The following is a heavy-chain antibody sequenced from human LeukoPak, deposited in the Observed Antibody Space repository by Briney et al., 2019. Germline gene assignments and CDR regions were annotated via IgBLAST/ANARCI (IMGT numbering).Heavy chain of an antibody. Sequence: GASVKVSCKASGGTFSSYAISWVRQAPGQGLEWMGGIIPIFGTANYAQKFQGRVTITADESTSTAYMELSSLRSEDTAVYYCARTHPFGYCSSTSCYHWFDPWGQGTLVTVSS. CDR1: GGTFSSYA. J-gene: IGHJ5*02. D-gene: IGHD2-2*01. V-gene: IGHV1-69*13. CDR3: ARTHPFGYCSSTSCYHWFDP. CDR2: IIPIFGTA.